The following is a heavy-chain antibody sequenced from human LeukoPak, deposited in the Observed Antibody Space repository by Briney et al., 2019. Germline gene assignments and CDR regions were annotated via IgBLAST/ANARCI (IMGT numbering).Heavy chain of an antibody. CDR1: GFSLSNYG. Sequence: PGGSLRLSCAASGFSLSNYGMHWVRQAPGKGLEWVAIISYDGTEKYADSVKGRFTISRDNSKNTLFLQISSLRLEDTATYYCARDNRYCSTGSCYFGDYYYYYMDVWGKGTPVSVSS. V-gene: IGHV3-30*19. D-gene: IGHD2-15*01. CDR2: ISYDGTEK. J-gene: IGHJ6*03. CDR3: ARDNRYCSTGSCYFGDYYYYYMDV.